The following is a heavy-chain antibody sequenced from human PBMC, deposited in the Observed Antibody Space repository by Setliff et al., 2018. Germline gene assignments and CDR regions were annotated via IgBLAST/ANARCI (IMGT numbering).Heavy chain of an antibody. CDR2: IYSSGTT. V-gene: IGHV4-61*09. Sequence: PSETLSLTCTVSGDSLSSGPYYWTWVRQPAGKGLEWIGHIYSSGTTNYSPSLKSRVTISTDTSKNQFSLQLTSVTATDTAVYYCARGRLLYVGDSHYFDSWGQGTLDTVSS. CDR1: GDSLSSGPYY. CDR3: ARGRLLYVGDSHYFDS. D-gene: IGHD4-17*01. J-gene: IGHJ4*02.